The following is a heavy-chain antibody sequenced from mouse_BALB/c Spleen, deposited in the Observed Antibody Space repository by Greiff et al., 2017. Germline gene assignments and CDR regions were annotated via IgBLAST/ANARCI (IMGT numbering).Heavy chain of an antibody. CDR1: GFTFSDYY. Sequence: EVKVVESGGGLVKPGGSLKLSCAASGFTFSDYYMYWVRQTPEKRLEWVATISDGGSYTYYPDSVKGRFTISRDNAKNNLYLQMSSLKSEDTAMYYCASSRARGYAMDYWGQGTSVTVSS. V-gene: IGHV5-4*02. CDR2: ISDGGSYT. CDR3: ASSRARGYAMDY. J-gene: IGHJ4*01.